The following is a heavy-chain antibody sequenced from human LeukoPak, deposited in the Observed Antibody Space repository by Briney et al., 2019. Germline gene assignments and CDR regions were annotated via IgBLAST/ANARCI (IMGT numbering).Heavy chain of an antibody. J-gene: IGHJ5*02. D-gene: IGHD3-10*01. CDR3: ARGASYYASGTFYP. V-gene: IGHV1-2*06. CDR2: MSPNSGST. Sequence: EASVKVSCQASGYTFTDNYIFWVRQAPGQGLGWVGRMSPNSGSTDHALKFDGRVTLTRDTSVNTVYMELSDLRSDDTAVYYCARGASYYASGTFYPWGQGTLVTVSS. CDR1: GYTFTDNY.